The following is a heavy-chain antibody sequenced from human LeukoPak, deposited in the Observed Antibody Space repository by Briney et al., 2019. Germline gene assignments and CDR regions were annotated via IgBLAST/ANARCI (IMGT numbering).Heavy chain of an antibody. Sequence: GGSLRLSCAASGFTFSSYAMSWVRQALGKGLEWVSAISGSGGSTYYADSVKGRFTISRDNSKNTLYLQMNSLRAEDTAVYYCAKTDYGDYEIDYWGQGTLVTVSS. D-gene: IGHD4-17*01. CDR3: AKTDYGDYEIDY. V-gene: IGHV3-23*01. CDR1: GFTFSSYA. J-gene: IGHJ4*02. CDR2: ISGSGGST.